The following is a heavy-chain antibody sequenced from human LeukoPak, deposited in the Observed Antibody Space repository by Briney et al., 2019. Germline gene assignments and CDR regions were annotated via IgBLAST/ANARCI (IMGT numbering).Heavy chain of an antibody. V-gene: IGHV3-23*01. CDR2: ISGGGGST. Sequence: GGSLRLSCAASGFTFSTYVMNWVRQAPGKGLEWVSVISGGGGSTYYADSVKGRFTISRDNSKNTLYLQMNSLRAEDTAVYYCESRSLGYCSGGSCPDYWGQGTLVTVSS. CDR1: GFTFSTYV. D-gene: IGHD2-15*01. J-gene: IGHJ4*02. CDR3: ESRSLGYCSGGSCPDY.